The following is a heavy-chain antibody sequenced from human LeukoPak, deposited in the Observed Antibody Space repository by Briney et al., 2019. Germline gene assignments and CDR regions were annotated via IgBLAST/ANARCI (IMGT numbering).Heavy chain of an antibody. CDR1: GFTFSSYA. Sequence: GGSLRLSCAASGFTFSSYAMSWVRQAPGKGLEWVSAISGSGGSTHYADSVKGQFIISRDNSKNTLYLQMNSLRAEDTAVYYCAKGSGRYFDWFDTTTYYFDYWGQGTLVTVSS. V-gene: IGHV3-23*01. CDR3: AKGSGRYFDWFDTTTYYFDY. J-gene: IGHJ4*02. D-gene: IGHD3-9*01. CDR2: ISGSGGST.